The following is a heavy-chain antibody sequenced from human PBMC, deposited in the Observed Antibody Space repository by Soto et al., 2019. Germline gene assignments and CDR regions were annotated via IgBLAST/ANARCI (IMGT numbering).Heavy chain of an antibody. V-gene: IGHV3-15*01. D-gene: IGHD3-10*01. CDR3: TNGSGPWAGRGMNV. Sequence: GGSLRLSSAASAFTSSNAWMTWVRQAPGKGLEWIGRIKSRSDGGTTDYAAPVKGRFVISRDDSKNTLYLQMNSLKTDDTAVYYCTNGSGPWAGRGMNVWGTGTTGNVYS. J-gene: IGHJ6*04. CDR2: IKSRSDGGTT. CDR1: AFTSSNAW.